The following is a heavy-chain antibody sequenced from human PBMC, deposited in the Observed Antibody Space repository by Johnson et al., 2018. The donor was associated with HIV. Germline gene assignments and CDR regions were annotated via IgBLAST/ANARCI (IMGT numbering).Heavy chain of an antibody. CDR3: AKSGRFVLVVYAPDVFDI. D-gene: IGHD2-8*02. CDR2: IKQDGSEK. Sequence: VQLVESGGGVVRPGGSLRLSCAASGFTFSSYWMSWVRQAPGKGLEWVANIKQDGSEKYYVDSVKGRFTISRDNAKNSLYLQMNILRAEDTSVYYCAKSGRFVLVVYAPDVFDIWGQGTMVTVSS. V-gene: IGHV3-7*05. CDR1: GFTFSSYW. J-gene: IGHJ3*02.